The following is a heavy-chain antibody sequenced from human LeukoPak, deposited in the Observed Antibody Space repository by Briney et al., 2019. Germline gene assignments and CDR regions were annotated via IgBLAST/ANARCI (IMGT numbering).Heavy chain of an antibody. CDR2: ISSSSSYT. V-gene: IGHV3-11*05. Sequence: PGGSLRLSCAASGFTFSDYYMSWIRQAPGKGLEWVSFISSSSSYTNYADSVKGRFTISRDNAENSLYLRVNSLRAEDTAVYYCARDFKAVAGTSHEVFDYWGQGTLVTVSS. J-gene: IGHJ4*02. CDR1: GFTFSDYY. D-gene: IGHD6-19*01. CDR3: ARDFKAVAGTSHEVFDY.